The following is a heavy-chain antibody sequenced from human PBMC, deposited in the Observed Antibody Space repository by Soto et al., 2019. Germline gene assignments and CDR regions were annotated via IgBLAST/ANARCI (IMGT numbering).Heavy chain of an antibody. CDR3: ARDLKVIVLDPGYYGMDV. D-gene: IGHD3-22*01. CDR1: GWSLSFYV. V-gene: IGHV1-69*01. J-gene: IGHJ6*02. Sequence: NGGCKGSGWSLSFYVISWVRQAPGQGLEWMGGIIPIFGTANYAQKFQGGVTITADESTSTAYMELSSLRSEDTAVYYCARDLKVIVLDPGYYGMDVWGQGTTVTLSS. CDR2: IIPIFGTA.